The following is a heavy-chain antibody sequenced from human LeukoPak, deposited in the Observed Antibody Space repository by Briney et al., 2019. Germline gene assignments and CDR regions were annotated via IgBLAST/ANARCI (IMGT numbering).Heavy chain of an antibody. V-gene: IGHV3-23*01. Sequence: GGSLRLSCAASGFTFSSYAMSWVRQAPGKGLEWVSAISGSGGSTYYADSVKGRFTISRDNSKNTLYLQMNSLRAEDTAVDYCAKIAFGGTMVIRGGYFDYWGQGTLVTVSS. J-gene: IGHJ4*02. CDR3: AKIAFGGTMVIRGGYFDY. D-gene: IGHD3-16*01. CDR2: ISGSGGST. CDR1: GFTFSSYA.